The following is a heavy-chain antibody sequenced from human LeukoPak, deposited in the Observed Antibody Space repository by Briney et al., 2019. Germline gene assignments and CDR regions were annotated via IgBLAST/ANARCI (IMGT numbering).Heavy chain of an antibody. V-gene: IGHV3-23*01. J-gene: IGHJ6*02. CDR3: VKDRPCDGCMPMDA. D-gene: IGHD5-24*01. CDR1: GFTFSDYS. CDR2: IGRVGYT. Sequence: PGGPLRLSCAASGFTFSDYSMSWVRQVPGKGLEWVSGIGRVGYTYLAAPVKGRFTISRDNSKNTVYLQMNSLRAEDTAIYYCVKDRPCDGCMPMDAWGQGTTVTVSS.